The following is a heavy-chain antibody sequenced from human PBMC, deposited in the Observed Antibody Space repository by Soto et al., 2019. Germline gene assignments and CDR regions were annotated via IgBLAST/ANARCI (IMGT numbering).Heavy chain of an antibody. D-gene: IGHD3-9*01. V-gene: IGHV3-15*01. J-gene: IGHJ4*02. CDR3: TTGIYYDILTGYHNVAY. Sequence: GGSLRLSCVASGFNLSHPWMTWVRQAAGKGLEWVGRIKSKTDGGTADYAAPVKGRATISRDDSKNTVYLQMNSLKTEDTAVYYCTTGIYYDILTGYHNVAYWGQGALVTV. CDR2: IKSKTDGGTA. CDR1: GFNLSHPW.